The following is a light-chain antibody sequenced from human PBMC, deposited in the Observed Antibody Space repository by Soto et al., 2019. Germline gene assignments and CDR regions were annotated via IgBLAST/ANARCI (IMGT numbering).Light chain of an antibody. CDR2: DDS. Sequence: SYELTQPRSVSVAPGQTARITCGGSDIGRKSVHWYQRKPGQAPVLVVFDDSDRPSGIPERLSGSNSGNTATLTISRVEAGDEDDYFCQVWDSSSDSVFGGGTKLTVL. J-gene: IGLJ3*02. CDR1: DIGRKS. V-gene: IGLV3-21*02. CDR3: QVWDSSSDSV.